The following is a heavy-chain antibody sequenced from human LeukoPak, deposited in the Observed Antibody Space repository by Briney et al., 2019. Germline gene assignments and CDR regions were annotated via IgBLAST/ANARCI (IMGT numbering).Heavy chain of an antibody. J-gene: IGHJ4*02. CDR1: GGTFSSYA. CDR3: ASGYSYGLFDY. V-gene: IGHV1-69*05. Sequence: SVKVSCKASGGTFSSYAISRVRQAPGQGLEWMGGIIPIFGTANYAQKFQGRVTITTDESTSTAYMELSSLRSEGTAVYYCASGYSYGLFDYWGQGTLVTVSS. CDR2: IIPIFGTA. D-gene: IGHD5-18*01.